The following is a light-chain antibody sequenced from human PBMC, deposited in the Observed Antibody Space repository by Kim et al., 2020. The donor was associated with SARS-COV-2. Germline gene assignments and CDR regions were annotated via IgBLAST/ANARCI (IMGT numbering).Light chain of an antibody. Sequence: SSELTQDPAVSVALGQTVRITCQGDSLRSYYVTWYQQRPRQAPVLVIYGRNNRASGILDRFSGSTSGNTASLTISGAQAEDEADFYCQSRDSGGNVLFGGGTKLTV. CDR3: QSRDSGGNVL. CDR1: SLRSYY. J-gene: IGLJ2*01. V-gene: IGLV3-19*01. CDR2: GRN.